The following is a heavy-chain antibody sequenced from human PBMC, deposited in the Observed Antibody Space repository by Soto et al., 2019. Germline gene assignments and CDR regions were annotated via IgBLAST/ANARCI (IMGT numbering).Heavy chain of an antibody. Sequence: SETLSLTCTVSGGAISSSSYYWGWIRQPPGKGLEWIGSIYYSGSTYYNPSLKSRVTISVDTSKNQFSLKLSSVTAADTAVYYCARRGFNTMVRGVIGYYYYMDVWGKGTTVTVSS. CDR1: GGAISSSSYY. V-gene: IGHV4-39*01. J-gene: IGHJ6*03. CDR2: IYYSGST. D-gene: IGHD3-10*01. CDR3: ARRGFNTMVRGVIGYYYYMDV.